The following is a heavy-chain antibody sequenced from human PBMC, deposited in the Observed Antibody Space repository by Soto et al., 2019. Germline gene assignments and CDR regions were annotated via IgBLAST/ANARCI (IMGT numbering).Heavy chain of an antibody. J-gene: IGHJ5*01. V-gene: IGHV3-23*01. Sequence: GGSLRLSCAASGFTFSSFAISWVRQAPGKGLEWVSGISDSDATTYYADSLKGRFTISRDNSRNTLFLQRSSLRAEDTAVYYCAKRRTGTTGWFDSWGQGTLVTVSS. CDR1: GFTFSSFA. D-gene: IGHD1-1*01. CDR3: AKRRTGTTGWFDS. CDR2: ISDSDATT.